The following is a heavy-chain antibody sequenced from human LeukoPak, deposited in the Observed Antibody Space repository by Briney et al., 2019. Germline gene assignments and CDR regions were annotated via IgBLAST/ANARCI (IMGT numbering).Heavy chain of an antibody. D-gene: IGHD3-10*01. Sequence: GGSLRLSCTASGFPFSSYAMSWFRQTPGKGLEWVSSIIASGGTTYYADSVKGRFTISRDNSRNTVYLQMNTLRAEDTAIYYCAKGAGGSYGLYYFDYWGQGALVTVSS. CDR3: AKGAGGSYGLYYFDY. J-gene: IGHJ4*02. V-gene: IGHV3-23*01. CDR2: IIASGGTT. CDR1: GFPFSSYA.